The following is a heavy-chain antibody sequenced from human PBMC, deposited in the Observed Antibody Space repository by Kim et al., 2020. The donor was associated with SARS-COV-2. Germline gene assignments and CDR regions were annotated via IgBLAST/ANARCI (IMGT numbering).Heavy chain of an antibody. CDR3: ARAIGNYYDSSGYYHYFDY. J-gene: IGHJ4*02. D-gene: IGHD3-22*01. CDR1: GGSFSGYY. Sequence: SETLSLTCAVYGGSFSGYYWSWIRQPPGKGLEWIGEINHSGSTNYNPSLKSRVTISVDTSKNQFSLKLSSVTAADTAVYYCARAIGNYYDSSGYYHYFDYWGQGTLVTVSS. V-gene: IGHV4-34*01. CDR2: INHSGST.